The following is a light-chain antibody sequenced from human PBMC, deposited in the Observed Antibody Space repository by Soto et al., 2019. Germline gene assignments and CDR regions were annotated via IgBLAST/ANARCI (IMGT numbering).Light chain of an antibody. CDR3: SSYTSSSTPRV. J-gene: IGLJ1*01. CDR1: SSDVGGYNY. V-gene: IGLV2-14*01. CDR2: DVT. Sequence: QSALTQPASVSGSPGQSITISCTGTSSDVGGYNYVSWYQQHPGKAPKLMIYDVTNRPSGASNRFSGSKSGNTASLTISGLQAEDEADYYCSSYTSSSTPRVFGTGTKVTVL.